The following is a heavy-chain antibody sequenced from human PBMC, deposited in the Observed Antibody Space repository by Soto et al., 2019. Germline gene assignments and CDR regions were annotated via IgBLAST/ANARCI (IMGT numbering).Heavy chain of an antibody. CDR3: APGDDFSAD. Sequence: QVQLVQSGAEVKKPGASVIVSCKASGYTFTAYYMNWVRQAPGQGLEWMGYVNPNSGGTNYAQKFQDRVAMTSDASINTVYMELKWLRFDGTAVYYCAPGDDFSADWGQGTLVTVSS. V-gene: IGHV1-2*02. J-gene: IGHJ4*02. CDR2: VNPNSGGT. CDR1: GYTFTAYY. D-gene: IGHD1-1*01.